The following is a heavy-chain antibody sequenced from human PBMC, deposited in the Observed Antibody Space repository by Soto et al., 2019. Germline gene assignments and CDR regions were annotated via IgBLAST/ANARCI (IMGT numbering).Heavy chain of an antibody. Sequence: GGSLRLSCAASGFTVSSNYMSWVRQAPGKGLEWVSVIYSGGSTYYADSVKGRFTISRDNSKNTLYLQMNSLRAEDTAVYYCARVYLAAAGTFTFDYWGQGTLVTVSS. D-gene: IGHD6-13*01. CDR3: ARVYLAAAGTFTFDY. V-gene: IGHV3-53*01. J-gene: IGHJ4*02. CDR2: IYSGGST. CDR1: GFTVSSNY.